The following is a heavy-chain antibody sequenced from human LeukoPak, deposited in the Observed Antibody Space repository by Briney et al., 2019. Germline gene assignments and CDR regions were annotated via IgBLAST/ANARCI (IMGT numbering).Heavy chain of an antibody. CDR1: GFTFSDYY. CDR3: ARGGALGMDV. J-gene: IGHJ6*02. Sequence: GGSLRLSCAASGFTFSDYYMTWIRQAPGKGLEWVSYISGVASDIYYGDSVKGQFTISRDNAKNSVYLQMNSLRAEDTAVYYCARGGALGMDVWGQGTTVTVSS. D-gene: IGHD1-26*01. CDR2: ISGVASDI. V-gene: IGHV3-11*01.